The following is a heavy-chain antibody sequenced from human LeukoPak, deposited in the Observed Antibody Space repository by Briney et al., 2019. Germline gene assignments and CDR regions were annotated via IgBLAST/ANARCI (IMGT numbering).Heavy chain of an antibody. V-gene: IGHV4-34*01. CDR3: AKEALFGYDSAYYFDY. CDR1: GGSFSRYY. Sequence: SETLSLTCAVYGGSFSRYYWSWIRQPPGKGLEWIGEINQSGKTKYNPSLKSRVTISVDTSKNQFSLKLTSVTAADTAVYYCAKEALFGYDSAYYFDYWGQGTLVTVSS. CDR2: INQSGKT. J-gene: IGHJ4*02. D-gene: IGHD3-22*01.